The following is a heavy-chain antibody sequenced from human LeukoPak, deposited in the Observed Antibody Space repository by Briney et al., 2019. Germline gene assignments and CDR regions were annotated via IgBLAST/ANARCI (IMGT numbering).Heavy chain of an antibody. CDR3: GREIRPRQLVPRFDY. CDR1: GGSISSYY. Sequence: PSETLSLTCTVSGGSISSYYWSWIRQPAGKGLEWIGRIFTSGSTNYNPSLKSRVTMSVDTSKNQFSLKLSSVTAADTAVYYCGREIRPRQLVPRFDYWGQGTLVTVSS. D-gene: IGHD6-13*01. CDR2: IFTSGST. J-gene: IGHJ4*02. V-gene: IGHV4-4*07.